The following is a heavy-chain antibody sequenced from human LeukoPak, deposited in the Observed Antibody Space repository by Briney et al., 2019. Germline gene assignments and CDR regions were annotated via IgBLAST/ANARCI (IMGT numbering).Heavy chain of an antibody. D-gene: IGHD3-3*01. J-gene: IGHJ4*02. V-gene: IGHV1-46*01. CDR3: VRGGYDFSSGYYPSR. CDR1: GYTFTTYY. Sequence: ASVSVSYKASGYTFTTYYMHWVRQAPGQGFEWMGIINPSVGSTSYAQKFQGRITMTRDTSTSTVYMELSSLRSEDTAVYYCVRGGYDFSSGYYPSRWGQGTLVTVSS. CDR2: INPSVGST.